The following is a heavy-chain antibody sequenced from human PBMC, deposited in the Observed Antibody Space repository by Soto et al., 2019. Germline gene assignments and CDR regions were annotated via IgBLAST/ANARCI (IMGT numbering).Heavy chain of an antibody. CDR1: GFTFSGSA. CDR3: TRSIAAPENDDVDY. V-gene: IGHV3-73*01. J-gene: IGHJ4*02. CDR2: IRSKANSYAT. Sequence: EVQLVESGGGLVQPGGSLKLSCAASGFTFSGSAMHWVRQASGKGLAWVGRIRSKANSYATAYAASVKGRFTISRDDSKNTAYLQMNSLKTEDTAVYYCTRSIAAPENDDVDYRGQGTLVTVSS. D-gene: IGHD6-6*01.